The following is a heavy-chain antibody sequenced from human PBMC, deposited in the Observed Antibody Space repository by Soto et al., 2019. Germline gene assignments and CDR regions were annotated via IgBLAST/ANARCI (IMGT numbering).Heavy chain of an antibody. Sequence: EVQLVESGGGLVQPGGSLRLSCAASGFTFSSYEMNWVRQALGKGLEWVSYISSSGSTIYYADSVKGRFTISRDNAKNSLYLQMNSLRAEDTAVYYCARGDYGGNPFYFDYWGQGTLVTVSS. CDR3: ARGDYGGNPFYFDY. CDR1: GFTFSSYE. V-gene: IGHV3-48*03. D-gene: IGHD4-17*01. CDR2: ISSSGSTI. J-gene: IGHJ4*02.